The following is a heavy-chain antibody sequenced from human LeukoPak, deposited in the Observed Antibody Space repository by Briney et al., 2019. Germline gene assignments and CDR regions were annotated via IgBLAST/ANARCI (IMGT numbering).Heavy chain of an antibody. J-gene: IGHJ4*02. CDR2: ITIDGSDT. D-gene: IGHD2-21*01. CDR1: GFTFTDYW. V-gene: IGHV3-74*03. Sequence: PGGSLRLSCAASGFTFTDYWTHWARQTPGKGLVWVSRITIDGSDTTYADSVKGRFTISRDNAQTTVYLQMNSLRAEDTAIYYCASGGDVFSTYYWGQGTLVTVSS. CDR3: ASGGDVFSTYY.